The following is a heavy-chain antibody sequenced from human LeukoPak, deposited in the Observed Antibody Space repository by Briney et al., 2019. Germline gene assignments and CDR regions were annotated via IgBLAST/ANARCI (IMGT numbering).Heavy chain of an antibody. CDR2: ISSSSSYI. V-gene: IGHV3-21*01. J-gene: IGHJ6*03. CDR3: AKDGTGNFFLRYYYMDV. CDR1: GFTFSSYS. D-gene: IGHD3/OR15-3a*01. Sequence: GGSLRLSCAASGFTFSSYSMNWVRQAPGKGLEWVSSISSSSSYIYYADSVKGRFTISRDNAKNSLYLQMNSLRAEDTAVYYCAKDGTGNFFLRYYYMDVWGKGTTVTVSS.